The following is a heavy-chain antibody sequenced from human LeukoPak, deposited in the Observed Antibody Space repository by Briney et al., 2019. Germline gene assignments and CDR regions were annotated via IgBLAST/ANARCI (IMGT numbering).Heavy chain of an antibody. CDR3: ARRLRRELLGAFDI. CDR1: GYTFTGYY. V-gene: IGHV1-2*02. Sequence: GASVKVSCKASGYTFTGYYMHWVRQAPGQGLEWMGWINPNSGGTNYAQRLQGRVTMTTDTSTSTAYMELRSLRSDDTAVYYCARRLRRELLGAFDIWGQGTMVTVSS. CDR2: INPNSGGT. D-gene: IGHD1-26*01. J-gene: IGHJ3*02.